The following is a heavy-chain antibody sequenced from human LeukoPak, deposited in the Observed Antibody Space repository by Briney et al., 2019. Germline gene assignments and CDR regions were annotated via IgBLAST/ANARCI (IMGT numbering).Heavy chain of an antibody. J-gene: IGHJ5*02. Sequence: SETLSLTCTVSGGSISSGSYYWSWIRQPAGKGLEWIGRIYTSGSTNYNPSLKSRVTISVDRSKNQFSLKLSSVTAADTAVYYCARDGSAPGWFDPWGQGTLVTVSS. V-gene: IGHV4-61*02. D-gene: IGHD3-10*01. CDR2: IYTSGST. CDR1: GGSISSGSYY. CDR3: ARDGSAPGWFDP.